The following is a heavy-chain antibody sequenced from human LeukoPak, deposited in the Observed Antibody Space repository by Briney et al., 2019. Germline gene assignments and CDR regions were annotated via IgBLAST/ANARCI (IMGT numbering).Heavy chain of an antibody. V-gene: IGHV3-30*03. CDR3: ARATGGYTYGELDY. Sequence: GGSLRLSCAPFGFTFSSYGMHWVRQAPGEGLEWVAVISYDGSNKYYADSVKGRFTISRDNSKNTVYLQMNSLRGEDTAVYYCARATGGYTYGELDYWGQGTLVTVSS. CDR1: GFTFSSYG. D-gene: IGHD5-18*01. CDR2: ISYDGSNK. J-gene: IGHJ4*02.